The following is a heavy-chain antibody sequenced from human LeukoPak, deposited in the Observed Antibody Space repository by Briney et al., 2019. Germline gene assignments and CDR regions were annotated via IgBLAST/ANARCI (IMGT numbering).Heavy chain of an antibody. D-gene: IGHD1-26*01. V-gene: IGHV4-39*01. CDR3: ARLEYSGSYSDY. Sequence: SETLSLTCTVSGDSISSSSFYWGWIRQPPGKGLEWIGSIYSSGSTYYNPSLNSRVTISVDTSKNQLSLKLSSVTAADTAVYYCARLEYSGSYSDYWGQGTLVTVSS. J-gene: IGHJ4*02. CDR1: GDSISSSSFY. CDR2: IYSSGST.